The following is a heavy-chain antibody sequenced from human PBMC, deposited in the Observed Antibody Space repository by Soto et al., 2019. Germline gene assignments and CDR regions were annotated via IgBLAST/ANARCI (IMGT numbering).Heavy chain of an antibody. CDR1: GFSLSNDKVG. Sequence: GSGPTLVNPTETLTLTCTVSGFSLSNDKVGVSWIRQPPGKALEWLAHIFSNDEKYYRTSLKSRLTISEDTSKSQVVLTMTNVDPVDTATYYCARILFGRSVAGGYFYMDVWGKGTTVTVSS. V-gene: IGHV2-26*01. D-gene: IGHD6-19*01. J-gene: IGHJ6*03. CDR3: ARILFGRSVAGGYFYMDV. CDR2: IFSNDEK.